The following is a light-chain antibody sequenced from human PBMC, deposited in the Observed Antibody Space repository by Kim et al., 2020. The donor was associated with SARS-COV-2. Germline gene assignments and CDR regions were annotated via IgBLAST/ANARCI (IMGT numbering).Light chain of an antibody. CDR3: QVWDSSTWV. CDR2: RDS. Sequence: VALGQTARITCGGNNSGSKNVHWYQQKPGQAPVLVIYRDSNRPSGIPERFSGSNSGNTATLTISRAQAGDEADYYCQVWDSSTWVFGGGTQLTVL. CDR1: NSGSKN. J-gene: IGLJ3*02. V-gene: IGLV3-9*01.